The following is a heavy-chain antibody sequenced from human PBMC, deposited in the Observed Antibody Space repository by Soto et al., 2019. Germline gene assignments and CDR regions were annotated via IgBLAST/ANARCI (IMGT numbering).Heavy chain of an antibody. D-gene: IGHD6-19*01. J-gene: IGHJ4*02. CDR1: GFTFSSYA. CDR2: ISGSGGST. Sequence: PGGSLRLSCEVSGFTFSSYAMSWVRQAPGKGLEWVSAISGSGGSTYYADSVKGRFTISRDNSKNTLYLQMNSLRAEDTAVYYCAKDHLGYSSGRTFDYWGQGTLVTVSS. CDR3: AKDHLGYSSGRTFDY. V-gene: IGHV3-23*01.